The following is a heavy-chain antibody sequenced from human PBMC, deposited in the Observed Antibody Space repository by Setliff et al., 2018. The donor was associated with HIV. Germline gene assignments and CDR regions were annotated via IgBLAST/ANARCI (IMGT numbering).Heavy chain of an antibody. J-gene: IGHJ4*01. CDR2: IYTSGST. D-gene: IGHD2-8*01. CDR3: ARGAPYCNHGICHLFDY. V-gene: IGHV4-4*07. Sequence: SETLSLTCTVSGDPISTYSWSWIRQPAGKGLEWIGHIYTSGSTNYNPSLKSRVTISVDTSKNQFSLRLRSVTAADTAVYYCARGAPYCNHGICHLFDYWGHGNLVTVSS. CDR1: GDPISTYS.